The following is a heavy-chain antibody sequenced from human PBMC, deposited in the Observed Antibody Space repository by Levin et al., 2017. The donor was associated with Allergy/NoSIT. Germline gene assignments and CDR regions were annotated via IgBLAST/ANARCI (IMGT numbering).Heavy chain of an antibody. D-gene: IGHD2-2*01. V-gene: IGHV3-23*01. CDR2: ISGSGGST. CDR3: AKWTTIQLLSRAGAFDI. CDR1: GFTFSSYA. Sequence: GESLKISCAASGFTFSSYAMSWVRQAPGKGLEWVSAISGSGGSTYYADSVKGRFTISRDNSKNTLYLQMNSLRAEDTAVYYCAKWTTIQLLSRAGAFDIWGQGTMVTVSS. J-gene: IGHJ3*02.